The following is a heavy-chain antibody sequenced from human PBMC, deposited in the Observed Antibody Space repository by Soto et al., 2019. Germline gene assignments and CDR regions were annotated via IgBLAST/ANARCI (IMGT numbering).Heavy chain of an antibody. CDR1: EYTFATYY. Sequence: QVQLVQSGAEVKKPGASVKVSCKASEYTFATYYIHWVQQAPGQGLEWMGIINPNGGSTTYAQRLQGRVTMTRDTSTSTVYMELSSLRSEDTAVYYCAREGPAGSSSHYFYYGMDVWGQGTTVTVSS. CDR2: INPNGGST. V-gene: IGHV1-46*04. J-gene: IGHJ6*02. D-gene: IGHD6-6*01. CDR3: AREGPAGSSSHYFYYGMDV.